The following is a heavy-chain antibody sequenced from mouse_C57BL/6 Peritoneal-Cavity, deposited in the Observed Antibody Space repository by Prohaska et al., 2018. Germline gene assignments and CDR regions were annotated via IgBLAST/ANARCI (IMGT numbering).Heavy chain of an antibody. Sequence: EVKLVESGGGLVQPGGSLSLSCAASAFTFTAYYMSWVRQPPGKVLVWLVFIRKNANGYTTEYSASVKSRFTISRDNSRSILYLQMNALRAEDRATYYCARSTVVFVYWGEGTTLTGS. CDR3: ARSTVVFVY. D-gene: IGHD1-1*01. CDR1: AFTFTAYY. V-gene: IGHV7-3*01. J-gene: IGHJ2*01. CDR2: IRKNANGYTT.